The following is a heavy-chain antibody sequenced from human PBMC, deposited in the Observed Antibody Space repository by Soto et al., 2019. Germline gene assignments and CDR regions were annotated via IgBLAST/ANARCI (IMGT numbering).Heavy chain of an antibody. J-gene: IGHJ6*02. V-gene: IGHV1-46*01. Sequence: ASVKVSCKASGYTFTSYYMHWVRQAPGQGLEWMGIINPSGGSTSYAQKFQGRVTMTRDTSTSTVYMELSSLRSEGTAVYYCATPMVRGVPPSEFYGMDVWGQGTTVTVYS. CDR3: ATPMVRGVPPSEFYGMDV. D-gene: IGHD3-10*01. CDR2: INPSGGST. CDR1: GYTFTSYY.